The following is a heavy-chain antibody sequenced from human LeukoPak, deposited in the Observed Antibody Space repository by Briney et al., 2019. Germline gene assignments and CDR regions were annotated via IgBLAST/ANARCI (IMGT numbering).Heavy chain of an antibody. V-gene: IGHV4-34*01. Sequence: SETLSLTCAVYGGSLSGYYWSWIRQPPGKGLEWIGEINHSGSTNYNPSLKSRVTISVDTSKNQFSLKLSSVTAADTAVYYCARGTVLLWIRELYPATYYFDYWGQGTLVTVSS. CDR1: GGSLSGYY. CDR3: ARGTVLLWIRELYPATYYFDY. CDR2: INHSGST. D-gene: IGHD3-10*01. J-gene: IGHJ4*02.